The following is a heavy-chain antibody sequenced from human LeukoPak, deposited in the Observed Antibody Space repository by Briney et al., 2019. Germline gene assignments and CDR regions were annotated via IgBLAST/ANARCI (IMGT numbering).Heavy chain of an antibody. V-gene: IGHV3-23*01. CDR1: GFTFSSYS. CDR2: ISGSGGST. CDR3: AKVGDMTTVTTTVYYFDY. J-gene: IGHJ4*02. Sequence: PGGSLRLSCAASGFTFSSYSMNWVRQAPGKGLEWVSAISGSGGSTYYADSVKGRFTISRDNSKNTLYLQMNSLRAEDTAVYYCAKVGDMTTVTTTVYYFDYWGQGTLVTVSS. D-gene: IGHD4-11*01.